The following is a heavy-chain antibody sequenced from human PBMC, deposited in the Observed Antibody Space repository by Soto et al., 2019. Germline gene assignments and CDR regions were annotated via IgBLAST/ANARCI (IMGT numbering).Heavy chain of an antibody. CDR3: AHRRIRARWSFSDY. Sequence: QITLKESGPTLVKPTQTLTLTCTFSGFSLSTSGVGVGWIRQPPGKALEWLALIYWDDDKRYSLSLKSRLNITKDTSKKQVVITMTTMDPVDTATYYCAHRRIRARWSFSDYWGQGTLVTVSS. CDR2: IYWDDDK. J-gene: IGHJ4*02. V-gene: IGHV2-5*02. CDR1: GFSLSTSGVG. D-gene: IGHD2-15*01.